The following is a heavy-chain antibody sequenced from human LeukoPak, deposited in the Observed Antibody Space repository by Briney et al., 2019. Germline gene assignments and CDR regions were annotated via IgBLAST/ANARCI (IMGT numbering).Heavy chain of an antibody. J-gene: IGHJ6*03. D-gene: IGHD4-23*01. CDR1: GDSVSSNSAA. CDR3: AREVGGNFLKLYYYYYMDV. CDR2: TYYRSKWYN. V-gene: IGHV6-1*01. Sequence: SQTLSLTCAISGDSVSSNSAAWNWIRQSPSRGLEGLGRTYYRSKWYNDYAVSVKSRITIKPDTSKNQFSLQLNSVTPEDTAVYYCAREVGGNFLKLYYYYYMDVWGKGTTVTVSS.